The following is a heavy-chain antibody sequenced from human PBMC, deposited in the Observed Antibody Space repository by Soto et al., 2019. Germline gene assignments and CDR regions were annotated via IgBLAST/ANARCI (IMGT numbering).Heavy chain of an antibody. CDR1: GGSFSGFS. J-gene: IGHJ3*02. CDR2: INHSGSV. V-gene: IGHV4-34*02. CDR3: ARNRAFDI. Sequence: QVQLQQWGAGLLKPSETLSLTCAVHGGSFSGFSWSWIRQSPGKGLEWIGEINHSGSVAYNPSLKGRASMSGDTSTNRFSLNLSSVTAADTAVYYCARNRAFDIWGQGTVVTVSS.